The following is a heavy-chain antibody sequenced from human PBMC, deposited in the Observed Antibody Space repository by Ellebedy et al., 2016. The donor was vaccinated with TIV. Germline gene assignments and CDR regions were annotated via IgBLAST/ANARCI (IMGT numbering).Heavy chain of an antibody. CDR2: IAGRTSLI. Sequence: PGGSLRLSCAGSGFNFGAYSMNWVRQAPGKGLEWLTYIAGRTSLIYYADSVKGRFTISRDSSKNTLYLQMNSLRAEDTAVYYCARDPPGIAASGPYKWGQGTLVTVSS. CDR3: ARDPPGIAASGPYK. J-gene: IGHJ4*02. D-gene: IGHD6-13*01. V-gene: IGHV3-48*01. CDR1: GFNFGAYS.